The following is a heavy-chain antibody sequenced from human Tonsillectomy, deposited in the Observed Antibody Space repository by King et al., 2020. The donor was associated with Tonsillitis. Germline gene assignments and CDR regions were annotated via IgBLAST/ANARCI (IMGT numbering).Heavy chain of an antibody. D-gene: IGHD3-10*01. J-gene: IGHJ6*02. CDR1: GFTFSRYP. CDR3: ARDDYGSGSLYGVDV. V-gene: IGHV3-30-3*01. CDR2: ISFDGSNK. Sequence: QLVHSGGGVVPPGRSLALSCAASGFTFSRYPIHWVRQAPGKGLEWVAVISFDGSNKYYADSVKGRFTVSRDNSKNTLFLQMNTLRAEDTAVYYCARDDYGSGSLYGVDVWGQGTTVTVSS.